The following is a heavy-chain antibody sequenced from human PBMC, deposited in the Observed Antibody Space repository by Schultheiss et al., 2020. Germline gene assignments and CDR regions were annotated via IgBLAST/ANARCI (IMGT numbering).Heavy chain of an antibody. J-gene: IGHJ4*02. CDR2: IRSKANSYAT. CDR3: TRGWYSSGWYPDY. V-gene: IGHV3-73*01. D-gene: IGHD6-19*01. CDR1: GFTFSGSA. Sequence: GGSLRLSCAASGFTFSGSAMHWVRQASGKGLEWVGRIRSKANSYATAYAASVKGRFTISRDDSKNTAYLQMNSLKTEDTAVYYCTRGWYSSGWYPDYWGQGTLVTVSS.